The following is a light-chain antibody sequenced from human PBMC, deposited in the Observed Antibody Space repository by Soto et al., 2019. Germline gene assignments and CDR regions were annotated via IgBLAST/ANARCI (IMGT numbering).Light chain of an antibody. J-gene: IGKJ4*01. Sequence: EIVLTQSPGTLSLSPGERATLSCRASQSVYKNFLAWYQQKPGQAPRLLINGASNRATGIPDRFSGSGSGTDFSLTIDRLEPEDFAVYFCQQYGSSPLTFGGGTKVAIK. V-gene: IGKV3-20*01. CDR1: QSVYKNF. CDR2: GAS. CDR3: QQYGSSPLT.